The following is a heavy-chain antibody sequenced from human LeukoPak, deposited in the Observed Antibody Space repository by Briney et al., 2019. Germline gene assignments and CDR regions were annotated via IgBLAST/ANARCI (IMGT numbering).Heavy chain of an antibody. D-gene: IGHD6-19*01. CDR1: GDSITSTNW. J-gene: IGHJ4*02. V-gene: IGHV4-4*02. CDR3: ARGGNSAWYFDY. Sequence: SETLSLTCAVSGDSITSTNWWTWVRQLPGKGLEWIGEIYHSGSTNYNPSLKSRVTISLDRSRNQFSLRLNSVTAADTAVYYCARGGNSAWYFDYWGQGTLVTVSS. CDR2: IYHSGST.